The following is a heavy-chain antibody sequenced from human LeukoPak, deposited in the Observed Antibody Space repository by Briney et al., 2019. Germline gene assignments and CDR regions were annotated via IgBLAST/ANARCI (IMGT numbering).Heavy chain of an antibody. CDR1: GFTFSNYA. Sequence: GGSLRLSCAASGFTFSNYAMSWVRQAPGRGLEWVSTSSESGGATRYADSVKGRFTISRDNSMNTLYLQMDNLRAEDTAVYYCARDQRYCSSSSCPWEPFDYWGQGTLVTVSS. J-gene: IGHJ4*02. D-gene: IGHD2-2*01. CDR2: SSESGGAT. CDR3: ARDQRYCSSSSCPWEPFDY. V-gene: IGHV3-23*01.